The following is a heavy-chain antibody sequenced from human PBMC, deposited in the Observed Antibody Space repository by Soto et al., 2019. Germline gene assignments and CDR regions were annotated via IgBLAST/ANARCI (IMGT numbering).Heavy chain of an antibody. CDR1: GFTFSNAW. CDR2: IKSKSDGGTP. CDR3: VTYFFHAGNPYADY. J-gene: IGHJ4*02. D-gene: IGHD2-2*01. V-gene: IGHV3-15*07. Sequence: EVQLVESGGDLVKPGGSLRLSCADSGFTFSNAWMNWVRQAPGKGLEWVGRIKSKSDGGTPDYAAPVKGRFTISSDDSKNTLYLQMNSLQTEDTAVYFCVTYFFHAGNPYADYWGQGALVTVSS.